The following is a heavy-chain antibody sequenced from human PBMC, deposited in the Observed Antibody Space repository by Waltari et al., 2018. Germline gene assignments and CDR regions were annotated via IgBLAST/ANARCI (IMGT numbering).Heavy chain of an antibody. CDR2: IYYSGST. V-gene: IGHV4-59*01. D-gene: IGHD5-12*01. CDR1: GVSISSYY. CDR3: ARVGRDGYNYVGYFDY. Sequence: QVQLQESGPGLVKPSETLSLTCTVSGVSISSYYWRWTRQPPGKGLEWIGYIYYSGSTNYNPSLKSRVTISVDTSKNQFSLKLSSVTAADTAVYYCARVGRDGYNYVGYFDYWGQGTLVTVSS. J-gene: IGHJ4*02.